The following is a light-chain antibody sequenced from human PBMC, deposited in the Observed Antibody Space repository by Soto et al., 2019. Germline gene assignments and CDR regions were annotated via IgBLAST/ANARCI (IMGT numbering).Light chain of an antibody. J-gene: IGKJ1*01. Sequence: DIQMTQSPSSLSTSVGDRATITCRASQAISINLAWYQQKPGKVPKLLIYAASTLQSGVPSRFSGSGSGTDFTLTIMSLQHEDVATYYCQKYNSAPPTFGQGTKVEIK. CDR2: AAS. CDR1: QAISIN. CDR3: QKYNSAPPT. V-gene: IGKV1-27*01.